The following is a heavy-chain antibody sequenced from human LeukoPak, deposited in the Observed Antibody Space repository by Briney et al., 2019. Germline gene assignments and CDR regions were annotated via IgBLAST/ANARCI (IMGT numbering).Heavy chain of an antibody. V-gene: IGHV3-7*03. J-gene: IGHJ3*02. CDR2: IIQDGSEK. Sequence: GGSLRLSCAASGFIFSSYWMSWVRQAPGKGLEWVANIIQDGSEKYYVDSVKGRFTISRDNAKNSLYLQMSNLRAEDTAVYYCAKAPLDAFDIWGQGTMVTVSS. CDR3: AKAPLDAFDI. CDR1: GFIFSSYW.